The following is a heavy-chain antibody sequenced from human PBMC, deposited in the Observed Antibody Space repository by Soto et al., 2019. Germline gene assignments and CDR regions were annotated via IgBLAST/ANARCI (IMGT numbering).Heavy chain of an antibody. V-gene: IGHV3-30-3*01. CDR1: GFTFSSYA. Sequence: GGSLRLSCAASGFTFSSYAMHWVRQAPGKGLEWVAVISYDGSNKYYADSVKGRFTISRDNSKNTLYLQMNSLRAEDTAVYYCAREGGDIVVVVAATHYYYYYGMDVWGQGTTVTVSS. D-gene: IGHD2-15*01. J-gene: IGHJ6*02. CDR2: ISYDGSNK. CDR3: AREGGDIVVVVAATHYYYYYGMDV.